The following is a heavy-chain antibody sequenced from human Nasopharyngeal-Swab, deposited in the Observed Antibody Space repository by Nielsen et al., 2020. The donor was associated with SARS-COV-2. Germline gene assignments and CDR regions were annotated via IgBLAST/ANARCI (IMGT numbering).Heavy chain of an antibody. D-gene: IGHD5-18*01. Sequence: SETLSLTCTVSGGSISSSSCYWGWIRQPAGKGLEWIGRIYTSGSTNYNPSLKSRVTISVDTSKNQFSLKLSSVTAADTAVYYCARGGYSYGYYFDYWGQGTLVTVSS. CDR2: IYTSGST. CDR3: ARGGYSYGYYFDY. J-gene: IGHJ4*02. V-gene: IGHV4-61*02. CDR1: GGSISSSSCY.